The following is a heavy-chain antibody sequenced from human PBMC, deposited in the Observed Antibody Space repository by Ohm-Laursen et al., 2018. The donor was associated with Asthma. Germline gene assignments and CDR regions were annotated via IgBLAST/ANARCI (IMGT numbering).Heavy chain of an antibody. CDR3: AREIDRYGMDV. J-gene: IGHJ6*02. Sequence: SLRLSCAASGFTFSSYAMHWVRQAPGKGLEWVSYISSDDVTIYYADSVKGRFTLSRDNAKNSLYLQMNSLRAEDTAVYYCAREIDRYGMDVWGQGTTVTVSS. D-gene: IGHD3-9*01. CDR1: GFTFSSYA. CDR2: ISSDDVTI. V-gene: IGHV3-48*03.